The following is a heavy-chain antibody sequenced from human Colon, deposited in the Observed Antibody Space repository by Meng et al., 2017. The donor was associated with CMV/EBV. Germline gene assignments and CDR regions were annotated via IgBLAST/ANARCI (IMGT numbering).Heavy chain of an antibody. V-gene: IGHV4-30-4*01. CDR3: ARNYYFDY. CDR1: GGSINSGDYY. Sequence: QVRLQVSGPGLVXPXXXLSLTCTVSGGSINSGDYYWSWIRQPPGKGLEWIGYIYYTGSTYYNPSLKSRVTISMDTSKNQFSLRLSSVTAADTAVYYCARNYYFDYWGQGTLVTVSS. J-gene: IGHJ4*02. CDR2: IYYTGST.